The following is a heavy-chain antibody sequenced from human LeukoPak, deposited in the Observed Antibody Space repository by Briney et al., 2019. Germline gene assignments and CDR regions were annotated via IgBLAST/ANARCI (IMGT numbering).Heavy chain of an antibody. Sequence: GESLKISCKGSGYSFTSYWIGWVRQMPGKGLEWMGIIYPGDSDTRYGPSFQGQVTISADKSISTAYLQWSSLKASDTAMYYCARQYSGYYYYMDVWGKGTTVTISS. D-gene: IGHD2-21*01. V-gene: IGHV5-51*01. CDR2: IYPGDSDT. CDR1: GYSFTSYW. J-gene: IGHJ6*03. CDR3: ARQYSGYYYYMDV.